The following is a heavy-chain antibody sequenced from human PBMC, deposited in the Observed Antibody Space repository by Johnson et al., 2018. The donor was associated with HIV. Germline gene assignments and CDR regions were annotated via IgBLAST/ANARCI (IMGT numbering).Heavy chain of an antibody. Sequence: QVQLVESGGGVVQPGGSLRLSCAAPGLTFSDYYMTWIRQAPGKGLEWVSYISSSGSTMYYADSVKGRFTISRDNAKNSLYLQMNSLRAEDTAVYYCARIGLPYYYGSGSYSHDAFDIWGQGTMVTVSS. CDR2: ISSSGSTM. J-gene: IGHJ3*02. CDR3: ARIGLPYYYGSGSYSHDAFDI. CDR1: GLTFSDYY. V-gene: IGHV3-11*04. D-gene: IGHD3-10*01.